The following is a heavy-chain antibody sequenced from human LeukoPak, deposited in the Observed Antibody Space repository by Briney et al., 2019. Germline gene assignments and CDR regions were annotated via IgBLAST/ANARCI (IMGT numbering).Heavy chain of an antibody. Sequence: GESLGISCKGSGYSFTSYWISWVRQMPGKGLEWMGRIDPSDSCTNYSPSFQGHVTISADKSISTAYLRWSSLKASDTAMYYCATSHYGSGSYYSIWGQGTLVTVSS. V-gene: IGHV5-10-1*01. J-gene: IGHJ4*02. CDR3: ATSHYGSGSYYSI. CDR1: GYSFTSYW. CDR2: IDPSDSCT. D-gene: IGHD3-10*01.